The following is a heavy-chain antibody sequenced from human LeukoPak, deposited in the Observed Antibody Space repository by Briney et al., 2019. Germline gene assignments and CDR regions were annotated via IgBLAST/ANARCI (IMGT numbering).Heavy chain of an antibody. CDR2: IYHSGST. D-gene: IGHD5-12*01. J-gene: IGHJ4*02. CDR1: GGSISSSNW. V-gene: IGHV4-4*02. CDR3: ARHGYTDYGSFDY. Sequence: SETLSLTCAVSGGSISSSNWWSWVRQPPGKGLEWIGKIYHSGSTNYNPSLKSRVTISVDKSKNQFSLKLSSVIAADTAVYYCARHGYTDYGSFDYWGQGTLVTVSS.